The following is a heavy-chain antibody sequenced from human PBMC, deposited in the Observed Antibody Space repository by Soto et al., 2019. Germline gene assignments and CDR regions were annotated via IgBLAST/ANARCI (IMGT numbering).Heavy chain of an antibody. J-gene: IGHJ5*02. CDR1: GYTFTSYG. CDR2: ISAYNGNT. CDR3: ARDGLRYNWNPNWFDP. V-gene: IGHV1-18*01. Sequence: ASVKVSCKASGYTFTSYGISWVRQAPGQGLEWMGWISAYNGNTNYAQKLQGRVTMTTDTSTSTAYMELRSLRSDDTAVYYCARDGLRYNWNPNWFDPWGQGTLVTVSS. D-gene: IGHD1-20*01.